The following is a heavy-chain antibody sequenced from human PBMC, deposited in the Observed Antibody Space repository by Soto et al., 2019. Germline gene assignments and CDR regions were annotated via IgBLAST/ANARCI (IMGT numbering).Heavy chain of an antibody. Sequence: SETLSLTCTVTGTSISSQYWSWIRQPPGKGMEWIGYIYYTGTTKYNPSLKSRVTMSIDTSKNQFSLNLSSVTAADTALYYCARMGSGVWDSSGYFKYCCHGTRVTVPS. CDR1: GTSISSQY. V-gene: IGHV4-59*11. CDR3: ARMGSGVWDSSGYFKY. CDR2: IYYTGTT. J-gene: IGHJ4*01. D-gene: IGHD3-22*01.